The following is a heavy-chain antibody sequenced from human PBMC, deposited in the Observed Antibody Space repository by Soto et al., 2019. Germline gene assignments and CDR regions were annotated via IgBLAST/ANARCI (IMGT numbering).Heavy chain of an antibody. CDR2: INSDGTIS. D-gene: IGHD2-21*01. V-gene: IGHV3-74*01. CDR3: ARLSGDHSAFFSYGMDA. J-gene: IGHJ6*02. CDR1: GFTFDTYW. Sequence: PGGSLRLSGAASGFTFDTYWMNWVRQAPGKGPEWLSGINSDGTISSYADSAKGRFTISRDNARNTLSLQMNSLRADDTAVYYCARLSGDHSAFFSYGMDAWGQGTTVTVSS.